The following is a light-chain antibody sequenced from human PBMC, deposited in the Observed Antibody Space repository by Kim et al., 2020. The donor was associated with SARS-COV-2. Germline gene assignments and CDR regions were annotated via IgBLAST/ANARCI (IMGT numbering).Light chain of an antibody. CDR2: DAS. Sequence: EIVMTQSPATLSVSPGERATLSCRASQSVSSNLAWYQQKPGQAPRLLIYDASTRATGIPARFSGSGSGTEFTLTIGSLQSEDFAVYYCQQYNNWPPWYTFGQGTKLEI. CDR3: QQYNNWPPWYT. V-gene: IGKV3-15*01. CDR1: QSVSSN. J-gene: IGKJ2*01.